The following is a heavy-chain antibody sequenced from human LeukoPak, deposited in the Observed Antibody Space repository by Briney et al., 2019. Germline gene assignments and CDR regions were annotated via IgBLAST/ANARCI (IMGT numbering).Heavy chain of an antibody. Sequence: PSETLFLTCTVSGGSISSYYWSWIRQPPGKGLEWIGYIYYSGSTNYNPSLKSRVTISVDTSKNQFSLKLSSVTAADTAVYYCARAILYGDYEGVAFDIWGQGTMVTVSS. CDR2: IYYSGST. J-gene: IGHJ3*02. CDR1: GGSISSYY. CDR3: ARAILYGDYEGVAFDI. D-gene: IGHD4-17*01. V-gene: IGHV4-59*01.